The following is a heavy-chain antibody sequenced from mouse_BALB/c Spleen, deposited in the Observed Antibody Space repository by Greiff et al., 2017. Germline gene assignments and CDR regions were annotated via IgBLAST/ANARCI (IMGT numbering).Heavy chain of an antibody. CDR3: ARRGIYDGYYEGYYAMDY. V-gene: IGHV5-6-3*01. J-gene: IGHJ4*01. CDR1: GFTFSSYG. CDR2: INSNGGST. Sequence: EVKLVESGGGLVQPGGSLKLSCAASGFTFSSYGMSWVRQTPDKRLELVATINSNGGSTYYPDTVKGRFTISRDNAKNTLYLQMSSLKSEDTAMYYCARRGIYDGYYEGYYAMDYWGQGTTLTVSS. D-gene: IGHD2-3*01.